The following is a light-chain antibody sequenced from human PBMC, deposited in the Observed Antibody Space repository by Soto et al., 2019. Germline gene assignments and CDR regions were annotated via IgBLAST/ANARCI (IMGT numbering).Light chain of an antibody. Sequence: EIVLTQSPATLSLSPGERATLSCRASQSVSRHLAWSQQRPGQTPRLIIYDASIRATDIPARFSGSGSATDFTLNIISLKHEVCAVYSCQHRIIWRLTFGGGTKVEV. CDR2: DAS. J-gene: IGKJ4*01. CDR1: QSVSRH. V-gene: IGKV3-11*01. CDR3: QHRIIWRLT.